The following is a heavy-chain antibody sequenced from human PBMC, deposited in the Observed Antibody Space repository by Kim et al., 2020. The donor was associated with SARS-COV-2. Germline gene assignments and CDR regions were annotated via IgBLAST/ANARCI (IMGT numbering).Heavy chain of an antibody. CDR2: IYYSGST. J-gene: IGHJ4*02. D-gene: IGHD3-22*01. Sequence: SETLSLTCTVSGGSISSGGYYWSWIRQHPGKGLEWIGYIYYSGSTYYNPSLKSRVTISVDTSKNQFSLKLSSVTAADTAVYYCARAAYEPDPHNDYWGQGTLVTVSS. CDR1: GGSISSGGYY. CDR3: ARAAYEPDPHNDY. V-gene: IGHV4-31*03.